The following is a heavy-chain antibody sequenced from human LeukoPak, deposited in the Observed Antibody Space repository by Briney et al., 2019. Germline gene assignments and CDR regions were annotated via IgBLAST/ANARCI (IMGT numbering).Heavy chain of an antibody. CDR3: AKYSSSTNYYFGMDV. CDR1: GFSFSSYG. V-gene: IGHV3-33*06. Sequence: PGGSLRLSCAASGFSFSSYGMHWVHQAPGKGLEWVAVLWYDESRTNYVDSVMGRFTISRDNSKNTLYLQMNSLRAEDTALYYCAKYSSSTNYYFGMDVWGQGTTVTVSS. D-gene: IGHD6-6*01. J-gene: IGHJ6*02. CDR2: LWYDESRT.